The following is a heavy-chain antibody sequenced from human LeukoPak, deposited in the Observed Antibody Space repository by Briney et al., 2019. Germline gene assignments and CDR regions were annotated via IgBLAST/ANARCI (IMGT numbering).Heavy chain of an antibody. D-gene: IGHD5-18*01. CDR2: IYTSGST. CDR1: GGSISSGSYY. CDR3: ARGGYTYGPQGFDY. V-gene: IGHV4-61*02. Sequence: PSETLSLTCTVSGGSISSGSYYWSWIRQPAGKGLEWIGRIYTSGSTNYNPSLKSRVTISVDTSKNQLSLNLSSVTAADTAVYYCARGGYTYGPQGFDYWGQGTLVTVSS. J-gene: IGHJ4*02.